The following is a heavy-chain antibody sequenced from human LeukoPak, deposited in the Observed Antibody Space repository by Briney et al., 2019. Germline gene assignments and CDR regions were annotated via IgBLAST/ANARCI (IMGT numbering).Heavy chain of an antibody. Sequence: GGSLRLSCAASGFTFSSYGMHWVRQAPGKGLEWVAVIWYDGSNKYYADSVKGRFTISRDNSKNTLYLQMNSLRAEDTAVYCCAKFRWYYDSSGYLDYWGQGTLVTVSS. CDR2: IWYDGSNK. D-gene: IGHD3-22*01. V-gene: IGHV3-33*06. CDR1: GFTFSSYG. J-gene: IGHJ4*02. CDR3: AKFRWYYDSSGYLDY.